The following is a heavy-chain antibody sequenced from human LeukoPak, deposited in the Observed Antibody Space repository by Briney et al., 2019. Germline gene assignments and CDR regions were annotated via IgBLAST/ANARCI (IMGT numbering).Heavy chain of an antibody. D-gene: IGHD6-19*01. CDR1: GGSISSYY. J-gene: IGHJ3*02. V-gene: IGHV4-59*01. CDR2: IYYSGST. CDR3: ARFAVAGADAFDI. Sequence: SETLSLTCTVSGGSISSYYWSWIRQPPGKGLEWIGYIYYSGSTNYNPSLKSRVTISVDTSKNQFSLKLSSATAADTAVYYCARFAVAGADAFDIWGQGTMVTVSS.